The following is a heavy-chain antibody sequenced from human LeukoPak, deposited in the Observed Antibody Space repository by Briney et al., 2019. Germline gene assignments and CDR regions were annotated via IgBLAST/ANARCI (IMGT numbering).Heavy chain of an antibody. V-gene: IGHV3-7*03. Sequence: PGGSLRPSCAASGFTLSNYWMTWVRQAPGKGLEWVANIKPDESEKYYVGSVKGRFTISRDNAKNSLYLQMNSLRAEDTAVYYCAKWGPYDILTGRINWGQGTLVTVSS. CDR3: AKWGPYDILTGRIN. CDR2: IKPDESEK. D-gene: IGHD3-9*01. J-gene: IGHJ4*02. CDR1: GFTLSNYW.